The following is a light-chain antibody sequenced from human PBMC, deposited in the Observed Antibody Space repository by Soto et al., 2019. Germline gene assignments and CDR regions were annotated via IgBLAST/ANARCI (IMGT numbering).Light chain of an antibody. Sequence: DIVMTQSPDSLAVSLGERATINCTSSQSVLYSSNNKNYLAWYQQKPGQPPKLLIYWASTRESGVPDRFSGSGSWTYFTITISSLQAEDVAVYYCQQYYSTPPYTFGQGTKLEIK. V-gene: IGKV4-1*01. CDR2: WAS. J-gene: IGKJ2*01. CDR3: QQYYSTPPYT. CDR1: QSVLYSSNNKNY.